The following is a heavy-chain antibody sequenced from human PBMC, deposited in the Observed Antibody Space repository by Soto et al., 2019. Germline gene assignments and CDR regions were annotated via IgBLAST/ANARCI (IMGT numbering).Heavy chain of an antibody. J-gene: IGHJ4*02. Sequence: SETLSLTCAFYVVSFSGYYWSWIGQPPGKGLEWIGEINHSGSTNYNPSLKSRVTISVDTSKNQFSLKLSSVTAADTAVYYCARSAYYYDSSGYNDYWGQGTLVTVS. V-gene: IGHV4-34*01. D-gene: IGHD3-22*01. CDR3: ARSAYYYDSSGYNDY. CDR1: VVSFSGYY. CDR2: INHSGST.